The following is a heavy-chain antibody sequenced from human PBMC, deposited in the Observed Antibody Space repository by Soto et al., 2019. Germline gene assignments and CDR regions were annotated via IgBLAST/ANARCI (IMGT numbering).Heavy chain of an antibody. V-gene: IGHV1-18*01. CDR1: GYTFTSYG. Sequence: QVQLVQSGAEVKKPGASVKVSCRASGYTFTSYGITWVRQAPGQGLAWMGWFSAYNGNTTYEQKFQGRVSMTTDTSTSTAYMELRSLRSDDTAVYFCVRREGFGLDYLGQGTLVTGSS. CDR2: FSAYNGNT. D-gene: IGHD3-16*01. CDR3: VRREGFGLDY. J-gene: IGHJ4*02.